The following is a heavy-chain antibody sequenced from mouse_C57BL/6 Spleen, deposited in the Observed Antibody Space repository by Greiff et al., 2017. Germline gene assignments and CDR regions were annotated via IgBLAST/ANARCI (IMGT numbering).Heavy chain of an antibody. D-gene: IGHD2-5*01. CDR3: ARDPGYTNFAWFAY. Sequence: VQLQQPGAELVKPGASVKLSCKASGYTFTSYWMHWVKQRPGQGLEWIGMIHHNSGSTNYNEKFTSKATLTVDKSSSTAYMQLSSLTSEDSAVYYCARDPGYTNFAWFAYWGQGTLVTVSA. V-gene: IGHV1-64*01. CDR2: IHHNSGST. CDR1: GYTFTSYW. J-gene: IGHJ3*01.